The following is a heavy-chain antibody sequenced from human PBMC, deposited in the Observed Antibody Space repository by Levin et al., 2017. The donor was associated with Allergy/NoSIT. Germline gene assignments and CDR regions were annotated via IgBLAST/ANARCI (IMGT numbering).Heavy chain of an antibody. Sequence: ASVKVSCEASGFTLTYYYIHWVRQAPGQGPEWMGWINPSSGATNYAQRFQGRVVMTRDTSIGTAYMELSGLASDDTAIYYCVRTDPPNYYYNYYMDVWGKGTTVTVSS. CDR1: GFTLTYYY. CDR2: INPSSGAT. J-gene: IGHJ6*03. CDR3: VRTDPPNYYYNYYMDV. V-gene: IGHV1-2*02.